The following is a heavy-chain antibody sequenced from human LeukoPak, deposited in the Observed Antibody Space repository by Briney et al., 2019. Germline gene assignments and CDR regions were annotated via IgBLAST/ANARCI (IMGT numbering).Heavy chain of an antibody. J-gene: IGHJ4*02. CDR1: GFTFSSYE. D-gene: IGHD6-19*01. Sequence: PGGSLRLSCAASGFTFSSYEMNWVRQAPGKGLEWVSYISSSGSTIYYADSVKGRFTISRDNAKNSLYLQMNSLRAEDTAVYYCASAFYSSGWYMWGQGTLVTVSS. V-gene: IGHV3-48*03. CDR2: ISSSGSTI. CDR3: ASAFYSSGWYM.